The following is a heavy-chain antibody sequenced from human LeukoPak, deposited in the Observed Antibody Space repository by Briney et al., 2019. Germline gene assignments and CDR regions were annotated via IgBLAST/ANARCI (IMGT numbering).Heavy chain of an antibody. J-gene: IGHJ4*02. Sequence: GGSLRLSCAASGFTFSSYSMNWVRQAPGKGLEWVSSISSSSSYIYYADSVKGRFTISRDNAKNSLYLQMNSLRAEDTAVYYCAKDPALGLYFDYWGQGTLVTVSS. D-gene: IGHD7-27*01. V-gene: IGHV3-21*04. CDR3: AKDPALGLYFDY. CDR2: ISSSSSYI. CDR1: GFTFSSYS.